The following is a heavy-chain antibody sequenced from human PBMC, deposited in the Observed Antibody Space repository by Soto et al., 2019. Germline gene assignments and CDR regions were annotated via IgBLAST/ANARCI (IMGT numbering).Heavy chain of an antibody. CDR3: ARALSTPPPYYYGMDV. V-gene: IGHV3-48*03. J-gene: IGHJ6*02. CDR1: GFTFSSYE. CDR2: ISSSGSTI. Sequence: HPGGSLRLSCAASGFTFSSYEMNWVRQAPGKGLEWVSYISSSGSTIYYADSVKGRFTISRDNAKNSLYLQMNSLRAEDTAVYYCARALSTPPPYYYGMDVWGQGTTVTVS.